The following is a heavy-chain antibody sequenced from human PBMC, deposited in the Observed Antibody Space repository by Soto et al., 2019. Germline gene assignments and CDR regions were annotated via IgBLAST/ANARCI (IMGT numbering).Heavy chain of an antibody. D-gene: IGHD3-10*01. CDR2: ISHSGST. V-gene: IGHV4-59*01. Sequence: PSETLSLTCTVSGGSISDDDWSWIRQPPGKGLEWIGHISHSGSTNYNPSLKSRVTISVDTSKRQFSLKLSSVTAADTAVYYCAREARGVISGMDVRGQGTTVTVSS. CDR1: GGSISDDD. CDR3: AREARGVISGMDV. J-gene: IGHJ6*02.